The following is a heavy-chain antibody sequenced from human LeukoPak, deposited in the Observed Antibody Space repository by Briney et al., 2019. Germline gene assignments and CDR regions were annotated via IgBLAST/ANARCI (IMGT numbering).Heavy chain of an antibody. V-gene: IGHV1-18*01. CDR1: GYTFTSYG. Sequence: RASVKVSCKASGYTFTSYGISWVRQAPGQGLEWMGWISAYNGNTNYAQKLRGRVTMTTDTSTSTAYMELRSLRSDDTAVYYCARYCSSTSCYTGNWFDPWGQGTLVTVSS. D-gene: IGHD2-2*02. CDR3: ARYCSSTSCYTGNWFDP. CDR2: ISAYNGNT. J-gene: IGHJ5*02.